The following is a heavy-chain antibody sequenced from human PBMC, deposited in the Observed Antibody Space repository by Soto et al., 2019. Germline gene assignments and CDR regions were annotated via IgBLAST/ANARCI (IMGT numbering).Heavy chain of an antibody. V-gene: IGHV4-4*07. CDR2: IYTSGST. Sequence: PSETLSLTCTVSGGSISSYYWSWIRQPAGKGLEWIGRIYTSGSTNYNPSLKSRVTMSVDTSKNQFSLKLSSVTAADTAVYYCARTPPGAAGPTGPLDYWGQGTLVTVSS. D-gene: IGHD6-13*01. CDR3: ARTPPGAAGPTGPLDY. J-gene: IGHJ4*02. CDR1: GGSISSYY.